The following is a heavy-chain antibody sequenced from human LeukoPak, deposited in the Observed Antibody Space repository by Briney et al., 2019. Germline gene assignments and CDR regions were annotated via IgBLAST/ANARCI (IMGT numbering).Heavy chain of an antibody. CDR1: GGSISSGGYS. D-gene: IGHD4-17*01. V-gene: IGHV4-30-2*01. J-gene: IGHJ4*02. CDR2: IYHSGST. Sequence: PSQTLSLTCAVSGGSISSGGYSWSWLRQPPGKGLEWIGYIYHSGSTYYNPSLKSRVTISVDRSKNQFSLKLSSVTAADTAVYYCAREGNGDPYFDYWGQGTLVTVSS. CDR3: AREGNGDPYFDY.